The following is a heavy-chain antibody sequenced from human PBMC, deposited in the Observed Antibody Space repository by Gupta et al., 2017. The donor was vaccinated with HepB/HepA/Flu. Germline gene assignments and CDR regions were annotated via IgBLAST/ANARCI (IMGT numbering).Heavy chain of an antibody. D-gene: IGHD7-27*01. J-gene: IGHJ4*02. V-gene: IGHV3-66*01. CDR2: IDTGGST. CDR1: GFSVSSNY. CDR3: ARDWLTGDSRGDDY. Sequence: EVQLVESGGDLVQPGGSLRLSCAASGFSVSSNYMNWVRQAPGRGLEWVSVIDTGGSTYYADSVKGRFTISRDKSKNTLYLQMKSLRAEDTAVYYCARDWLTGDSRGDDYWGQGNLVTVSS.